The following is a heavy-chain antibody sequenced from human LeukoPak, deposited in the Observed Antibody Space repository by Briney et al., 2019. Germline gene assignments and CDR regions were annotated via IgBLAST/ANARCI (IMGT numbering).Heavy chain of an antibody. D-gene: IGHD1-20*01. J-gene: IGHJ4*02. Sequence: TGGSLRLSCAASGFIVSSYGMHWVRQAPGKGLEWVAVIWYDGSNKYYADSVKGRFTISRDNSKNTLYLQMNSLRAEDTAVYYCARESVTGRSLDYWGQGTLVTVSS. CDR1: GFIVSSYG. CDR3: ARESVTGRSLDY. CDR2: IWYDGSNK. V-gene: IGHV3-33*08.